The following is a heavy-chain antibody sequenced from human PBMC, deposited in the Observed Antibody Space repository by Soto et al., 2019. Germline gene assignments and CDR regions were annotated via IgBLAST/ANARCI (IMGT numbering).Heavy chain of an antibody. CDR2: IIPLLGTP. CDR1: GGTFSSYA. V-gene: IGHV1-69*01. J-gene: IGHJ6*02. D-gene: IGHD6-6*01. Sequence: QVQLVQSGAEVKKPGSSVKVSCRASGGTFSSYAVSWVRQAPGQGLEWMGVIIPLLGTPKYAQKFQGRVTITADDSARTASMELSSLRSEDTAVYYCARESSSPNYYYYGMDVWGQGITVTVSS. CDR3: ARESSSPNYYYYGMDV.